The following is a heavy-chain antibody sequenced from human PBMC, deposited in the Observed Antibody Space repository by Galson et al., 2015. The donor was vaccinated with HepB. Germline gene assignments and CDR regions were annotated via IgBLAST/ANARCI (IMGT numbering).Heavy chain of an antibody. J-gene: IGHJ6*02. CDR3: ARDPSPYGEKGGNYYYYGMDV. CDR1: GYTFTSYG. V-gene: IGHV1-18*04. CDR2: ISAYNGNT. D-gene: IGHD4-17*01. Sequence: SVKVSCKASGYTFTSYGISWVRQAPGQGLEWMGWISAYNGNTNYAQKLQGRVTMTTDTSTSTAYMELRSLRSDDTAVYYCARDPSPYGEKGGNYYYYGMDVWGQGTTVTVSS.